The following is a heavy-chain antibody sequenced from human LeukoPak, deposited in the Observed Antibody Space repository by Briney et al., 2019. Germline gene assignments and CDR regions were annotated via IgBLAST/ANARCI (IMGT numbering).Heavy chain of an antibody. CDR2: IYTSGST. CDR1: GGSISSGSYY. V-gene: IGHV4-61*02. J-gene: IGHJ4*02. Sequence: SETLSLTCTVSGGSISSGSYYWSWIRQPAGKGLEWIGRIYTSGSTNYNPSLKSRVTISVDTSKNQSSLKLSSVTAADTAVYYWASTYSSGWYAYFDYWGQGTLVTVSS. D-gene: IGHD6-19*01. CDR3: ASTYSSGWYAYFDY.